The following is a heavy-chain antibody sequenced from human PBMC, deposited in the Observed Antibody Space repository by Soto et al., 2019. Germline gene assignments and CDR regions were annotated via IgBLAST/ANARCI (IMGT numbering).Heavy chain of an antibody. D-gene: IGHD3-3*01. CDR1: GGSISSSSYY. CDR3: ARQHWIDYSIFGVATTRFDP. Sequence: SETLSLTCTVSGGSISSSSYYWGWIRQPPGKGLEWIGSIYYSGSTYYNPSLKSRVTISVDTSKNQFSLKLSSVTAADTAVYYCARQHWIDYSIFGVATTRFDPWGQGTLVTVSS. V-gene: IGHV4-39*01. J-gene: IGHJ5*02. CDR2: IYYSGST.